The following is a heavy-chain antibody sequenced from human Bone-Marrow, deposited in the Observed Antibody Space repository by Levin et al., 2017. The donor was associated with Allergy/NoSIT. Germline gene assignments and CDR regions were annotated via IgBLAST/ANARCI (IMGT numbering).Heavy chain of an antibody. CDR2: ISYSGST. V-gene: IGHV4-61*01. J-gene: IGHJ3*01. CDR3: ANSGGSDAFDL. Sequence: SETLSLTCSVSGGSVRSGKYYWSWIRQPPQKGLEWIGYISYSGSTSYNPSLKSRVAISVDTSKNQFSLTLTSVTAADTAVYYCANSGGSDAFDLWGRGTMVTVSS. CDR1: GGSVRSGKYY. D-gene: IGHD3-10*01.